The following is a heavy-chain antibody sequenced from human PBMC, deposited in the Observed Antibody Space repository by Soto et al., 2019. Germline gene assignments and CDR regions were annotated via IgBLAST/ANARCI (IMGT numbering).Heavy chain of an antibody. CDR2: ISAHNGDT. CDR3: ATEPIYYNDGSGYYPLGH. D-gene: IGHD3-22*01. J-gene: IGHJ4*02. Sequence: ASVKVSCKASGYGFATYGFSWVRQAPGQGLECVGWISAHNGDTHYSQKFQGRVTLTTDTSTNTGYMELRSLTSGDTAVYFCATEPIYYNDGSGYYPLGHWGQGTLVTVSS. CDR1: GYGFATYG. V-gene: IGHV1-18*04.